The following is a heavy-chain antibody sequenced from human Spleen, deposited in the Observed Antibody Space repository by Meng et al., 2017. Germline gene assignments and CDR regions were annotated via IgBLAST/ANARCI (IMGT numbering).Heavy chain of an antibody. J-gene: IGHJ4*02. CDR3: ARGPTTMAHDFDY. CDR1: GGSFSDYY. Sequence: QVQPQQWGPGLLKPSGTLSLTCVVSGGSFSDYYWSWIRQPPGKGLEWIGEINHSGSTNYNPSLESRATISVDTSQNNLSLKLSSVTAADSAVYYCARGPTTMAHDFDYWGQGTLVTVSS. V-gene: IGHV4-34*01. CDR2: INHSGST. D-gene: IGHD4-11*01.